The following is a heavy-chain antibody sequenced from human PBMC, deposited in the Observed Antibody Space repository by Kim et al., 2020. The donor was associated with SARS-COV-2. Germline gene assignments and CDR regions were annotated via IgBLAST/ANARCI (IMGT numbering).Heavy chain of an antibody. V-gene: IGHV4-39*01. CDR2: IYYSGST. Sequence: SETLSLTCTVSGGSISSSSYYWGWIRQPPGKGLEWIGSIYYSGSTYYNPSLKSRVTISVDTSKNQFSLKLSSVTAADTAVYYCARGWASHSSGWYYFDYWGQGTLVTVSS. D-gene: IGHD6-19*01. CDR1: GGSISSSSYY. J-gene: IGHJ4*02. CDR3: ARGWASHSSGWYYFDY.